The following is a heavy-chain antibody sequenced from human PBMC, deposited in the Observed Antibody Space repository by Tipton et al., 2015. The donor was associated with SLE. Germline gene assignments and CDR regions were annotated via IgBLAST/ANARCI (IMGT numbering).Heavy chain of an antibody. CDR2: INHSGST. J-gene: IGHJ4*02. D-gene: IGHD6-13*01. CDR1: GGSFSGYY. CDR3: ASLRIAAAGRGNFDY. Sequence: TLSLTCAVYGGSFSGYYWSWIRQPPGKGLEWIGEINHSGSTHYNPSLMSRVTISVDTSKNQFSLKLSSVTAADTAVYYCASLRIAAAGRGNFDYWGQGGLVIVSS. V-gene: IGHV4-34*01.